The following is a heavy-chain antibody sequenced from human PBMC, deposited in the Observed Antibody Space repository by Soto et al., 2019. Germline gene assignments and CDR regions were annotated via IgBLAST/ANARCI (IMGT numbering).Heavy chain of an antibody. CDR2: IIPIFGTG. J-gene: IGHJ5*02. V-gene: IGHV1-69*01. Sequence: QVQLVQSGAEVKKPGSSVKVSCKAFGGTFANFAINWVRQAPGQGLEWMGGIIPIFGTGNYAQKFQGRVTNSCDESNGTTFDELASLRATDPRIHYLSGETRVFLTNLVGPLGQGTLVTVSS. D-gene: IGHD3-10*01. CDR1: GGTFANFA. CDR3: SGETRVFLTNLVGP.